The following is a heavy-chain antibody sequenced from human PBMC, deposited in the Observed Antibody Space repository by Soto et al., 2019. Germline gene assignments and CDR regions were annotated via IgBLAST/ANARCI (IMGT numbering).Heavy chain of an antibody. V-gene: IGHV2-70*01. CDR1: WFSLSTSVIF. CDR3: ARILVAAAGRVFDY. CDR2: IDWDDDK. J-gene: IGHJ4*02. Sequence: SGPTLVNPTQTLTLTCTFSWFSLSTSVIFVSLILQPPVNSLEWLALIDWDDDKYYSTSLNTMLTISKYTSKNQVFLTMTNMDPVXXAXYYCARILVAAAGRVFDYWGQGNLVTVSS. D-gene: IGHD6-13*01.